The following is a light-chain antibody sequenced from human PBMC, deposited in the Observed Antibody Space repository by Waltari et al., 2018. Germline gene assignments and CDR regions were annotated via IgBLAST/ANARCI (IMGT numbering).Light chain of an antibody. Sequence: GYHKKPGQAPRVFIDAASSRAPGVRDGCSCSGSGTDFTLTISGLEPEDSAVYYCQQYDWSVVTCGGGTKVEIK. CDR3: QQYDWSVVT. V-gene: IGKV3-20*01. CDR2: AAS. J-gene: IGKJ4*01.